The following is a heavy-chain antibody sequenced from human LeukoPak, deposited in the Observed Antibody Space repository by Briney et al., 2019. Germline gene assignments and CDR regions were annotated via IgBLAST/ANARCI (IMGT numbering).Heavy chain of an antibody. V-gene: IGHV4-61*08. D-gene: IGHD3-10*01. J-gene: IGHJ5*02. CDR3: ARDLRDTMVRGVIIKNWFDP. CDR2: IYYSGST. CDR1: GGSISSGGYY. Sequence: SQTLSLTCTVSGGSISSGGYYWSWIRQHPGKGLEWIGYIYYSGSTNYNPSLKSRVTISVDTSKNQFSLKLSSVTAADTAVYYCARDLRDTMVRGVIIKNWFDPWGQGTLVTVSS.